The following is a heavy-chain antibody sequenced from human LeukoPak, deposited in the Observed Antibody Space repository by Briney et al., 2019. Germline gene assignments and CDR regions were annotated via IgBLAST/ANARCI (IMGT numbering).Heavy chain of an antibody. J-gene: IGHJ6*03. Sequence: GGSLRLSCAASGFTFSSYWMHWVRQVPGKGLVWVSLIHSDGSTITYADSVKGRFTISRDNSKNSLYLQMNSLRAEDTAVYYCARVGIAAYYYMDVWGKGTTVTISS. D-gene: IGHD6-13*01. CDR1: GFTFSSYW. CDR3: ARVGIAAYYYMDV. V-gene: IGHV3-74*01. CDR2: IHSDGSTI.